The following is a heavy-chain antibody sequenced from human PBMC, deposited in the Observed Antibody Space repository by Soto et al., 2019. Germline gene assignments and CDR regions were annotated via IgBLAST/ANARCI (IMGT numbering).Heavy chain of an antibody. D-gene: IGHD6-19*01. J-gene: IGHJ5*02. CDR2: IYHSGST. V-gene: IGHV4-4*02. CDR3: ARGGGDIAVAGTEFDP. Sequence: QVQLQESGPGLVKPSGTLSLTCAVSGGSISSSNWWSWVRQPPGKGLEWIGEIYHSGSTNYNPSLTSRVTTSIDKSKTQFSLKLSSVTAADTAVYYCARGGGDIAVAGTEFDPWGQGTLVTVSS. CDR1: GGSISSSNW.